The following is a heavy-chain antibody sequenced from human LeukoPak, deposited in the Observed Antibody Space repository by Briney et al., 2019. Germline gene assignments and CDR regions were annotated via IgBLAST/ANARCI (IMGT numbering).Heavy chain of an antibody. CDR3: ARGTRLGELSSFDY. CDR1: GGTFSFYA. Sequence: SVKVCCKSSGGTFSFYAISWVRQAPGQGLEWMGVIIPIFGTANYAQKFQGRVTITADESTSTAYMELSSLRSEDTAVYYCARGTRLGELSSFDYWGQGALVTVSS. D-gene: IGHD3-16*02. V-gene: IGHV1-69*13. CDR2: IIPIFGTA. J-gene: IGHJ4*02.